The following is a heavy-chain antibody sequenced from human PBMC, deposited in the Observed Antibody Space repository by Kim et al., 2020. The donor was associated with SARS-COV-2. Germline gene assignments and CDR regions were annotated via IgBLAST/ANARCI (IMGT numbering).Heavy chain of an antibody. CDR2: IYPGDSDT. CDR1: GYSFTSYW. V-gene: IGHV5-51*01. CDR3: ARQRRGRRGHNWFDP. D-gene: IGHD3-10*01. Sequence: GESLKISCKGSGYSFTSYWIGWVRQMPGKGLEWMGIIYPGDSDTRYSPSFQGQVTISADKSISTAYLQWSSLKASDTAMYYCARQRRGRRGHNWFDPWGQGTLVTVSS. J-gene: IGHJ5*02.